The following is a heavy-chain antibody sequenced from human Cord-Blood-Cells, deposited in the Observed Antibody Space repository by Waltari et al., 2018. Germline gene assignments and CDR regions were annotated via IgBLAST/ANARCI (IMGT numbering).Heavy chain of an antibody. CDR3: AREGVGIAAAGTENWFDP. CDR2: INPNSGGT. V-gene: IGHV1-2*02. Sequence: QVQLVQSGAEVKKPGASVKVSCKASGYTFTGYYMHWVRQAPGKGLEWMGWINPNSGGTNYAQKFQGRVTMTRDTSISTAYMELSRLRSDDTAVYYCAREGVGIAAAGTENWFDPWGQGTLVTVSS. J-gene: IGHJ5*02. D-gene: IGHD6-13*01. CDR1: GYTFTGYY.